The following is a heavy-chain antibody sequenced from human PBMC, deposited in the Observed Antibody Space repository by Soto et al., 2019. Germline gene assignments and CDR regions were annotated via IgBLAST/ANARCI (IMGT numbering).Heavy chain of an antibody. Sequence: SETLSLTCTVSGGSISSGGYYRSWIRQHPGKGLEWIGYIYYSGSTYHNPSLKSRVTISVDTSKNQFSLKLSSVTAADTAVYYCARGSSLGGYYFDYWGQGTLVTVSS. CDR3: ARGSSLGGYYFDY. J-gene: IGHJ4*02. V-gene: IGHV4-31*03. CDR1: GGSISSGGYY. CDR2: IYYSGST. D-gene: IGHD6-6*01.